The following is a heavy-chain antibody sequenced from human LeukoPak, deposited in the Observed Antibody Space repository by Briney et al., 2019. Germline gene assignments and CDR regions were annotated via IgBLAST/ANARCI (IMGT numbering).Heavy chain of an antibody. Sequence: SVKVSCKASGGTFSSYAISWVRQAPGQGLERMGRIIPILGIANYAQKFPGRVTITADKSTSTAYMELSSLRSEDTAVYYCARDQSGEWFDPWGQGTLVTVSS. CDR2: IIPILGIA. D-gene: IGHD3-10*01. CDR3: ARDQSGEWFDP. CDR1: GGTFSSYA. J-gene: IGHJ5*02. V-gene: IGHV1-69*04.